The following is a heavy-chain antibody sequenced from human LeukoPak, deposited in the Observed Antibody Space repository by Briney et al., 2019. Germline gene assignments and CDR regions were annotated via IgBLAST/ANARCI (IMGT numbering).Heavy chain of an antibody. CDR2: INPNSGGT. CDR1: GYTFTGYY. J-gene: IGHJ5*02. V-gene: IGHV1-2*02. Sequence: ASVKVSCKASGYTFTGYYMHWVRQAPGQGLEWMGWINPNSGGTNYAQKFQGRVTMTRDTSISTAYMGLSGLSSDDTAVYYCARDWVVGATTDWFDPWGQGTLVTVSS. D-gene: IGHD1-26*01. CDR3: ARDWVVGATTDWFDP.